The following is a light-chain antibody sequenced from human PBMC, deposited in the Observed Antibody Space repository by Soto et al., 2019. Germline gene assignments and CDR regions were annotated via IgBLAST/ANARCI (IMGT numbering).Light chain of an antibody. V-gene: IGKV1-9*01. CDR1: QGISSY. Sequence: IPLTQSPSSLSASVGDRVTITCRASQGISSYLAWYQQKPGKAPKLLIYAASTLQSGLPSRFSGSVSGTDFTLTISSLQPEDFATYYCQQLNSYPHTFGGGTKVEIK. CDR2: AAS. J-gene: IGKJ4*01. CDR3: QQLNSYPHT.